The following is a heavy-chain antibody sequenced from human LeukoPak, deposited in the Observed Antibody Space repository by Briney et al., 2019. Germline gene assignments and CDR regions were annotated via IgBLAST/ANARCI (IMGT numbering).Heavy chain of an antibody. J-gene: IGHJ4*02. V-gene: IGHV1-69*04. CDR1: GGTFSSYA. Sequence: SVKVSCKASGGTFSSYAISWVRQAPGQGLEWMGRIIPIFGIANYAQKFQGRVTITADKSTSTAYMELSSLRSEDTAVYYCARDSASSSGWFDYWGQGTLVTISS. D-gene: IGHD6-19*01. CDR3: ARDSASSSGWFDY. CDR2: IIPIFGIA.